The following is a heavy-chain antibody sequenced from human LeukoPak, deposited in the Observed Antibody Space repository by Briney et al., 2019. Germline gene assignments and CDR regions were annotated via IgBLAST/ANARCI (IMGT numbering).Heavy chain of an antibody. V-gene: IGHV3-30-3*01. Sequence: GGSLRLSCAASGFTFSSYAMHWVRQAPGKGLEWVAVISYDGSNKYYADSVKGRFTISRDNSKNTLYLQMNSLRAEDTAVYYCAREVHSGISVFDYWGQGTLVTVSS. CDR1: GFTFSSYA. CDR2: ISYDGSNK. D-gene: IGHD2/OR15-2a*01. CDR3: AREVHSGISVFDY. J-gene: IGHJ4*02.